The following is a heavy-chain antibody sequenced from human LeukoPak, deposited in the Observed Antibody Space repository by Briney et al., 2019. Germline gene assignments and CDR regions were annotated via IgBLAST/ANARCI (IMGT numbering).Heavy chain of an antibody. V-gene: IGHV3-9*01. D-gene: IGHD5-18*01. CDR2: ISWNSGSI. Sequence: GGSLRLSCAASGFTFSSYAMSWVRQAPGKGLEWVSGISWNSGSIGYADSVKGRFTISRDNAKNSLYLQMNSLRAEDTALYYCAKDTGNSAAGDFDYWGQGTLVTVSS. CDR1: GFTFSSYA. J-gene: IGHJ4*02. CDR3: AKDTGNSAAGDFDY.